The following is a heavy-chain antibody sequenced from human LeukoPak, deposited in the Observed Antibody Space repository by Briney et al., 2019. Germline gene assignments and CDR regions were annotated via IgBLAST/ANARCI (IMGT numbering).Heavy chain of an antibody. J-gene: IGHJ4*02. CDR1: GGSFSGYY. Sequence: SETLSLTCAVYGGSFSGYYWSWIRQPPGKGLEWIGEINHSGSTNYNPSLKSRVTISVGTSKNQFSLKLSSVTAADTAVYYCARGPLWSHFDYWGQGTLVTVSS. CDR2: INHSGST. D-gene: IGHD2-21*01. CDR3: ARGPLWSHFDY. V-gene: IGHV4-34*01.